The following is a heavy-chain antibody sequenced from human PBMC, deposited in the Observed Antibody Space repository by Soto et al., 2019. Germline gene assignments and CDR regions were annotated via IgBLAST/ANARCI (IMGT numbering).Heavy chain of an antibody. CDR3: ARRVYGSGSYYKTFDI. V-gene: IGHV5-51*01. D-gene: IGHD3-10*01. CDR1: GYSFTSYW. Sequence: PGESLKISCKGSGYSFTSYWIGWVRQMPGKGLEWMGIIYPGDSDTRYSPPFQGQVTISADKSISTAYLQWSSLKASDTAMYYCARRVYGSGSYYKTFDIWGQGTMVTVSS. J-gene: IGHJ3*02. CDR2: IYPGDSDT.